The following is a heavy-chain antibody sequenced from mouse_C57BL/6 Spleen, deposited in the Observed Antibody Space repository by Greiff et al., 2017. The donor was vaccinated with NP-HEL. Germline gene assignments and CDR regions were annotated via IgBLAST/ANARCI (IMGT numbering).Heavy chain of an antibody. J-gene: IGHJ2*01. CDR3: ARGGNDYDDFDY. CDR1: GYTFTSYW. CDR2: IDPKSGGT. D-gene: IGHD2-4*01. V-gene: IGHV1-72*01. Sequence: QVQLKQPGAELVKPGASVKLSCKASGYTFTSYWMHWVKQRPGRGLEWIGRIDPKSGGTKYNEKFKSKATLTVDKPSSTAYMQLSSLPSEDSAVYYCARGGNDYDDFDYWGQGTTLTVSS.